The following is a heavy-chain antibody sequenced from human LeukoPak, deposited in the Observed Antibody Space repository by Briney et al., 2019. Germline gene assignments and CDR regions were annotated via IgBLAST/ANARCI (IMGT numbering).Heavy chain of an antibody. V-gene: IGHV4-34*01. J-gene: IGHJ4*02. CDR3: AGHSSGYVSPIY. Sequence: TSETLSLTCAVYGGSFSGYYWSWIRQPPGKGLEWIGEINHSGSTNYNPSLKSRVTISVDTSKNQFSLKLSSVTAADTAVYYYAGHSSGYVSPIYWGQGTLVTVSS. CDR2: INHSGST. CDR1: GGSFSGYY. D-gene: IGHD6-19*01.